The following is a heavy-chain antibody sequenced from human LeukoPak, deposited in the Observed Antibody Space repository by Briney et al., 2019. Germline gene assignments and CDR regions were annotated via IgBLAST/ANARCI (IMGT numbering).Heavy chain of an antibody. CDR2: IIPIFGIA. Sequence: ASVKVSCKASGGTFSSYAISWVRQAPGQGLEWMGRIIPIFGIANYAQKFLGRVTITADKSASTAYMELSSLRSEDTAVYYCARVGRGSKRGYDFWSGYPNWFDPWGQGTLVTVSS. D-gene: IGHD3-3*01. CDR1: GGTFSSYA. V-gene: IGHV1-69*04. J-gene: IGHJ5*02. CDR3: ARVGRGSKRGYDFWSGYPNWFDP.